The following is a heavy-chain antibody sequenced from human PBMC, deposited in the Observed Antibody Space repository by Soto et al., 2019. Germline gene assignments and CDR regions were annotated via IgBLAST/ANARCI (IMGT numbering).Heavy chain of an antibody. V-gene: IGHV3-30-3*01. D-gene: IGHD3-10*01. CDR2: ISYDGSNK. CDR3: ARDRHYYGSGSYYNVMAYYYYGMDV. Sequence: GGSLRLSCAASGFTFSSYAMHWVRQAPGKGLEWVAVISYDGSNKYYADSVKGRFTISRDNSKNTLYLQMNSLRAEDTAVYYCARDRHYYGSGSYYNVMAYYYYGMDVWGQGTTVTVSS. CDR1: GFTFSSYA. J-gene: IGHJ6*02.